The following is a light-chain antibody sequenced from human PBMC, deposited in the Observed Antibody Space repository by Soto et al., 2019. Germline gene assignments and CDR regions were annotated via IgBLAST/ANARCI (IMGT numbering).Light chain of an antibody. CDR3: QSYDSSTVV. J-gene: IGLJ2*01. V-gene: IGLV6-57*01. CDR1: SGSIASKY. Sequence: NFMLTQPHSVSGSPGKTVTISCTRSSGSIASKYVQWYQQRPGSSPTTVIYEDKQRPSGVPERFSGSIDSSSNSASLTISGLKTEDEADYYCQSYDSSTVVFGGGTKLTVL. CDR2: EDK.